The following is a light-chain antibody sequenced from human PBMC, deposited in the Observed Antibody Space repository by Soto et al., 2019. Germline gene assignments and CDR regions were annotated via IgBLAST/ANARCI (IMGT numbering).Light chain of an antibody. V-gene: IGLV1-47*01. Sequence: QSVLTQPPSASETPGQRDTISCSGSSSNIGSNYVYWYQQLPGTAPKLLIYRNNQRPSGFPDRFSGSKSGTSASLAISGLRSEDEADYYCAAWNDSLSAVVFGGRTKLTVL. J-gene: IGLJ2*01. CDR2: RNN. CDR3: AAWNDSLSAVV. CDR1: SSNIGSNY.